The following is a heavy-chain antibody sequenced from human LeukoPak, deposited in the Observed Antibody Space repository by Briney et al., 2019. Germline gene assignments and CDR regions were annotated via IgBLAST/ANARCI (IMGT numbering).Heavy chain of an antibody. CDR1: GFTFSSYW. V-gene: IGHV3-7*01. J-gene: IGHJ4*02. CDR3: ARDRLGAEYDY. Sequence: GGSLRLSCAASGFTFSSYWMSWVRQAPGKGLEWVANIKQDGSEKYYVDSVKGRFTISRDNAKKSLYLQMNSLRAEDTAVYYCARDRLGAEYDYWGQGTLVSVSS. D-gene: IGHD3-16*01. CDR2: IKQDGSEK.